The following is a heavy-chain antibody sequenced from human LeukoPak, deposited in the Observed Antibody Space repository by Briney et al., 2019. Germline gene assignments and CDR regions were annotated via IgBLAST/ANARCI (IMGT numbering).Heavy chain of an antibody. CDR3: AASSPGYCSGGSCYYVDY. V-gene: IGHV3-13*01. J-gene: IGHJ4*02. CDR2: IGTAGDT. Sequence: GGSLRLSCAASGFTFSSYDMHCVRQATRKGLEWVSAIGTAGDTYYPGSVKGRFTISRENAKISLYLQMNSLRAGDTAVYYCAASSPGYCSGGSCYYVDYWGQGTLVTVSS. D-gene: IGHD2-15*01. CDR1: GFTFSSYD.